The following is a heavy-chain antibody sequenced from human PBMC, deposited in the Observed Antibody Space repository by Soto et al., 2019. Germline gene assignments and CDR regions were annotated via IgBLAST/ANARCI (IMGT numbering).Heavy chain of an antibody. CDR2: IYYSGST. J-gene: IGHJ4*02. Sequence: QVQLQESGTGLGKPSETLSLTCTVSGGSISSYYWSWIRQPPGKGLEWIGYIYYSGSTNYNPSLKSRVTISVDTSKNQFSLKLSSVTAADTAVYYCAREWGTTYYSDYWGQGTLVTVSS. CDR1: GGSISSYY. V-gene: IGHV4-59*01. CDR3: AREWGTTYYSDY. D-gene: IGHD1-1*01.